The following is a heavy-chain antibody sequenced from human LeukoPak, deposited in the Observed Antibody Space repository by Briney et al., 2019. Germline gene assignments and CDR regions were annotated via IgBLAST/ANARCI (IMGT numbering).Heavy chain of an antibody. V-gene: IGHV3-30*18. CDR3: AKELRITIFGVVIPTAGAFDI. CDR1: GFTFSSYG. J-gene: IGHJ3*02. Sequence: GGSLRLSCAASGFTFSSYGMHWVRQVPGKGLEWVAVISYDGSNKYYADSVKGRFTISRDNSKNTLYLQMNSLRAEDTAVYYCAKELRITIFGVVIPTAGAFDIWGQGTMVTVSS. CDR2: ISYDGSNK. D-gene: IGHD3-3*01.